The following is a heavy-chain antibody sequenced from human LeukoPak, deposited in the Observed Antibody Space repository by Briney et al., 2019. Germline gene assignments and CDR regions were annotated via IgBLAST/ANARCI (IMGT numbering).Heavy chain of an antibody. V-gene: IGHV3-7*01. CDR3: AKVTQREWELPRTYYYYYMDV. J-gene: IGHJ6*03. Sequence: PGGSLRLSCAASGFTFSSYWMSWVRQAPGKGLEWLANIKQDGSEKYYVDSVKGRFTISRDNAKNSLYLQMNSLRAEDTAVYFRAKVTQREWELPRTYYYYYMDVWGKGTTVTISS. CDR2: IKQDGSEK. D-gene: IGHD1-26*01. CDR1: GFTFSSYW.